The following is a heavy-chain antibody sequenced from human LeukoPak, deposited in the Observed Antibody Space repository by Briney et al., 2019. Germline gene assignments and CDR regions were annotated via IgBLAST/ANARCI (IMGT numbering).Heavy chain of an antibody. Sequence: GGSLRLSCAASGFTFDEYAMHWVRQAPGKGLEWLALISGDGDSTYYADSVKGRFTISRDNRKYSLYLQMNSLRTEDTAFYYCAKDSLEAAGNFDYWGQGTLVTVSS. CDR3: AKDSLEAAGNFDY. CDR2: ISGDGDST. J-gene: IGHJ4*02. D-gene: IGHD6-13*01. CDR1: GFTFDEYA. V-gene: IGHV3-43*02.